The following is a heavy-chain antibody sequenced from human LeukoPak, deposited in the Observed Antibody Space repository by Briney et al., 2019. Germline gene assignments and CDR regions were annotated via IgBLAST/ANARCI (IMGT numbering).Heavy chain of an antibody. D-gene: IGHD2-15*01. V-gene: IGHV3-23*01. CDR2: INHNGGRT. CDR1: EFTFNNYA. Sequence: GGSLRLSCAASEFTFNNYAMTWVRQAPGKGLEWVSTINHNGGRTYYADSLEGRFAISRDNSKNTLFLQMNSLRAEDTAVYYCAKADRVASAATLDYWGQGTLVTVSS. CDR3: AKADRVASAATLDY. J-gene: IGHJ4*02.